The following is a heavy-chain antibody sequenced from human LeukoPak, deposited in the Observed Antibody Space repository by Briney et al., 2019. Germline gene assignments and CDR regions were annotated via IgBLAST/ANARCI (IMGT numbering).Heavy chain of an antibody. J-gene: IGHJ4*02. D-gene: IGHD5-12*01. CDR3: ARVDTVGTVNPFY. CDR2: INPNSGGT. Sequence: ASVKVSCKASAYTFTGYFIYWVRQAPGQGLEWMGWINPNSGGTDSAQKFQGRVTMTSDTSISTAYMELSRLRPDDTAVYYCARVDTVGTVNPFYWGQGTLVTASS. CDR1: AYTFTGYF. V-gene: IGHV1-2*02.